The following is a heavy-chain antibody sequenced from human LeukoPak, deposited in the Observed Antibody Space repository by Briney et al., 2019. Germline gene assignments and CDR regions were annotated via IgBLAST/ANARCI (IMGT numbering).Heavy chain of an antibody. Sequence: ASVKVSCTASGYTFTSYYMHWVRQAPGQGLEWMGIINPSGGSTSYAQKFQGRVTMTGDTSTSTVYMELSSLRSEDTAVYYCAREIVAAGSLDYWGQGTLVTVSS. CDR3: AREIVAAGSLDY. CDR2: INPSGGST. J-gene: IGHJ4*02. CDR1: GYTFTSYY. D-gene: IGHD6-13*01. V-gene: IGHV1-46*01.